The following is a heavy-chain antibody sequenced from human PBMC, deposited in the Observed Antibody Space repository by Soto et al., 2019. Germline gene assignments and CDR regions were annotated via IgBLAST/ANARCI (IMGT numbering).Heavy chain of an antibody. V-gene: IGHV1-18*01. Sequence: ASVKVSCKASGYTFTSYGISWVRQAPGQGLEWMGWISAYNGNTNYAQKLQGRVTMTTDTSTSTAYMELRSLRSDDTAVYYCARAYLGSSWYYYYGMDVWGQGTTVTVSS. D-gene: IGHD6-13*01. CDR2: ISAYNGNT. J-gene: IGHJ6*02. CDR3: ARAYLGSSWYYYYGMDV. CDR1: GYTFTSYG.